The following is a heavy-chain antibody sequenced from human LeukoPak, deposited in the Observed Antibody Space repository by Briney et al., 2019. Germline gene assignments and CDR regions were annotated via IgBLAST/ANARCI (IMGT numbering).Heavy chain of an antibody. CDR3: AKDPTAVTTPYGMDV. CDR1: GFTFRSQG. V-gene: IGHV3-23*01. D-gene: IGHD4-17*01. CDR2: ISGSGDST. Sequence: AGGSLRLSCAASGFTFRSQGMSWVRQAPGKGLEWVSVISGSGDSTYYADSVKGRFTVSRDNSKNTLFLQMNSLRAEDTAVYYCAKDPTAVTTPYGMDVWGQGTTVTVSS. J-gene: IGHJ6*02.